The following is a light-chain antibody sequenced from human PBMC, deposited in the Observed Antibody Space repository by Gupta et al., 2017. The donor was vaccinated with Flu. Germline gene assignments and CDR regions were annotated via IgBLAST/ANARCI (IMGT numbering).Light chain of an antibody. Sequence: QAVQTQQPSVTVSPGGTVTITCGSSTGGGTSDHFPYWHQQKGGQVPRTQIQDTSTRHSRTPARCSGSLLRGKAALTLSDAQPEDEADYNCMLSYSGAWVFGGGTRLTVL. CDR3: MLSYSGAWV. CDR1: TGGGTSDHF. CDR2: DTS. V-gene: IGLV7-46*01. J-gene: IGLJ3*02.